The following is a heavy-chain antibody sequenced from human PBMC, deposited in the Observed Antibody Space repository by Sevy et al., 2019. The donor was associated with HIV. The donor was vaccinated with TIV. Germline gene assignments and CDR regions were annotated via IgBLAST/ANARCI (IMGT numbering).Heavy chain of an antibody. Sequence: GGSLRLSCGASGFTFSSHDMHWVRQAPGKGLEWVATIWHDGSNKFYAYSVKDRFIISRDSSKSTLFLQMSGLRVEDTAVYFCARDTDPAGRLGRFDYWGQGALVTVSS. CDR2: IWHDGSNK. CDR1: GFTFSSHD. V-gene: IGHV3-33*08. CDR3: ARDTDPAGRLGRFDY. J-gene: IGHJ4*02. D-gene: IGHD6-19*01.